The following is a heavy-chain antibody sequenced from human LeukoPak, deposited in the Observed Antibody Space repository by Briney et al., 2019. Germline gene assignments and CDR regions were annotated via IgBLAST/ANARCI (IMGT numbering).Heavy chain of an antibody. CDR2: IYYSGST. J-gene: IGHJ4*02. D-gene: IGHD6-19*01. CDR3: ASGGSGWYYRIDY. V-gene: IGHV4-59*01. CDR1: GGSISSYY. Sequence: SETLSLTCTASGGSISSYYWSWIRQPPGKGLEWIGYIYYSGSTNYNPSLKSRVTISVDTSKNQFSLKLSSVTAADTAVYYCASGGSGWYYRIDYWGQGTLVTVSS.